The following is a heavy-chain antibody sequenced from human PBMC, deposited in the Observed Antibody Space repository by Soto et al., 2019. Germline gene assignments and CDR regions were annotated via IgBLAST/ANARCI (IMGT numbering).Heavy chain of an antibody. D-gene: IGHD7-27*01. J-gene: IGHJ4*02. Sequence: ESGPTLVNPTQTLTLTCTFSGFSLSTTGVGVGWIRQPPGKALEWLALIYWHDDKRYRPFLKSRLTITKDTSKNQVVLTMAYMDPVDTATYFCAHIPFSGEYFDYWGQGILVTVSS. CDR1: GFSLSTTGVG. V-gene: IGHV2-5*01. CDR2: IYWHDDK. CDR3: AHIPFSGEYFDY.